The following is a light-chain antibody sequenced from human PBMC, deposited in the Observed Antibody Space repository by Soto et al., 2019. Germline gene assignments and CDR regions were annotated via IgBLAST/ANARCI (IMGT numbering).Light chain of an antibody. J-gene: IGKJ4*01. Sequence: EIVLTQSPGTLSLSPGERATLSCRASQSVSSSYLAWYQQKPGQAPSLLIYAASSRATGIPDRFSGSWSGTDFTLTISRLEPEDFAVYYCQQYGSSLLTFGGGTKVEIK. CDR1: QSVSSSY. CDR3: QQYGSSLLT. V-gene: IGKV3-20*01. CDR2: AAS.